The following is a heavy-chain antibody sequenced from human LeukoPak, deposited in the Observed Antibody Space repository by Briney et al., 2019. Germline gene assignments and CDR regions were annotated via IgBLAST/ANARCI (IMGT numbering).Heavy chain of an antibody. CDR3: ARGYSSNWYGRFDY. D-gene: IGHD6-13*01. CDR1: GFSFSSYA. CDR2: ISGTGEYT. J-gene: IGHJ4*02. V-gene: IGHV3-23*01. Sequence: GGSLRLSCAASGFSFSSYAMSWVRQAPGKGLEWVSAISGTGEYTYSAGSVKGRSTISRDNSKNTLYIQRNSLRAEDTAVYYCARGYSSNWYGRFDYWGQGTLVPVSS.